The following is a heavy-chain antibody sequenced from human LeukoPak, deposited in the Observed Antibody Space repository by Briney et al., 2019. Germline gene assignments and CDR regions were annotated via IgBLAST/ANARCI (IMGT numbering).Heavy chain of an antibody. Sequence: GASVKVSCKASGYTFTGYYMHWVRQAPGQGLEWMGWINPNSGGTNYAQKFQGRVTMTRDTSISTAYMELSRLRSDDTAVYYCARDLIVATIRSKGGHYYYGMDVWGQGTTVTVSS. CDR1: GYTFTGYY. CDR3: ARDLIVATIRSKGGHYYYGMDV. D-gene: IGHD5-12*01. J-gene: IGHJ6*02. V-gene: IGHV1-2*02. CDR2: INPNSGGT.